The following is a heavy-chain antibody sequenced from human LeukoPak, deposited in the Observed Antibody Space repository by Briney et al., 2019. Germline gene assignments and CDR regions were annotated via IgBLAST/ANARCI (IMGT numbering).Heavy chain of an antibody. Sequence: GGSLRLSCAASGFTFRDAWMSWVRQAPGRGLEWVGRIKSKTDGGTTDYAAPVKGRFTISRDDSKTTLYRQINSLKTEDTVVYYCTADMPASSRAADYWGQGTLVTVSS. J-gene: IGHJ4*02. CDR1: GFTFRDAW. V-gene: IGHV3-15*01. CDR3: TADMPASSRAADY. CDR2: IKSKTDGGTT. D-gene: IGHD2-15*01.